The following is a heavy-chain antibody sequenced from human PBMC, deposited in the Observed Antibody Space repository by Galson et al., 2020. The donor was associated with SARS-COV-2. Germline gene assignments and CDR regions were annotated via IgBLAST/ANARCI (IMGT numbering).Heavy chain of an antibody. V-gene: IGHV4-34*01. CDR3: ARVSSRLLWFVGQAFDI. D-gene: IGHD3-10*01. CDR2: INHSGST. J-gene: IGHJ3*02. CDR1: GGSFSGYY. Sequence: SQTLSLTCAVYGGSFSGYYWSWIRQPPGKGLEWIGEINHSGSTNYNPSLKSRVTISVDTSKNQFSLKLSSVTAADTAVYYCARVSSRLLWFVGQAFDIWGQGTMVTVSS.